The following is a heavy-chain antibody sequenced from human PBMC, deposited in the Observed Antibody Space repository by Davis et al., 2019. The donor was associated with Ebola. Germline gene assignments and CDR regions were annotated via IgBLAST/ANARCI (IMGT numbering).Heavy chain of an antibody. CDR1: GFTFSSYS. D-gene: IGHD6-13*01. Sequence: GGSLKLSCAASGFTFSSYSMNWLRQAPGKGLEWVSSISSSSSYIYYADSVKGRFTISRDNAKNSLYLQMNRLRAEETDVYYCASLDSSIGRYYFDYWGQGTLVTVSS. CDR3: ASLDSSIGRYYFDY. CDR2: ISSSSSYI. J-gene: IGHJ4*02. V-gene: IGHV3-21*04.